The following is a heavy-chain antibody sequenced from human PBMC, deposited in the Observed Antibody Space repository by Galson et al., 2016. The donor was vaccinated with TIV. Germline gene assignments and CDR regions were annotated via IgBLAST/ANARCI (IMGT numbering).Heavy chain of an antibody. CDR1: GFTFTSYV. CDR2: INAGNGNT. J-gene: IGHJ4*02. CDR3: ARPPYCGGLCYKYVL. Sequence: SVKVSCKASGFTFTSYVMHWVRQAPGQRLEWMGWINAGNGNTKYSQKLQGRVTINRDTSASTAYMELSSLTSEDTAVYYWARPPYCGGLCYKYVLWGQGTQATASS. V-gene: IGHV1-3*01. D-gene: IGHD2-21*01.